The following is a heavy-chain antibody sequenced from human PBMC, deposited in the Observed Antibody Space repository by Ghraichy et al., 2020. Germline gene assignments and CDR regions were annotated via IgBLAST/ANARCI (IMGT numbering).Heavy chain of an antibody. J-gene: IGHJ4*02. V-gene: IGHV4-31*03. CDR1: GDSINSGGYY. Sequence: SETLSLTCTVSGDSINSGGYYWSWIRQYPGKDLEWIGYIYSSGDTFYTPSLKSRATISLDTSKNQFSLSLTSVTSADTAFYYCARGNDYGDGLALCYFDFWGQGTLVSVSS. CDR2: IYSSGDT. D-gene: IGHD4-17*01. CDR3: ARGNDYGDGLALCYFDF.